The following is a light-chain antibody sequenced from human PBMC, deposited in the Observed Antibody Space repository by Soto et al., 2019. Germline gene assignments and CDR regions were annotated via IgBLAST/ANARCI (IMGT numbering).Light chain of an antibody. J-gene: IGKJ5*01. Sequence: DIVMTQSPLSLPVTPGEPASISCRSSQRLLHSNGNNYLDWYLQKPGQSPQLLLYLASNRASGVPDRFSGSGSGTDFTLKISRVEAEDVGVYYCMQALQTPITFGQGTRLEIK. CDR3: MQALQTPIT. CDR2: LAS. V-gene: IGKV2-28*01. CDR1: QRLLHSNGNNY.